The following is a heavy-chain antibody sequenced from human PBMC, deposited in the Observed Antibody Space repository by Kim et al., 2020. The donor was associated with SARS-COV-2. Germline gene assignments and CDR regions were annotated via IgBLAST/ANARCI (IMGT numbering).Heavy chain of an antibody. CDR2: ITNKDAGGTT. Sequence: GGSLRLSCVASGFRVNNEWMNWVRQAPGKGLEWVARITNKDAGGTTDYAAPVKGRFTISRDDSRNTLFLEMNSLKVEDTALYYCTHLSGLGSWGQGTMVSVSS. CDR3: THLSGLGS. V-gene: IGHV3-15*01. CDR1: GFRVNNEW. J-gene: IGHJ3*01. D-gene: IGHD3-16*01.